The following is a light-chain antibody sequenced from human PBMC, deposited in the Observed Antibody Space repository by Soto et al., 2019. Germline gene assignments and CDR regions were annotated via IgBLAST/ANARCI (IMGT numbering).Light chain of an antibody. CDR3: QQYGSSPRIT. CDR1: QIIASDY. Sequence: EIVLTQSPGTLSLSPGERATLSCKASQIIASDYLAWFQQKPGQAPRILIYGASTRATDIPDRFSGSGSGTDFTLTISRLEPEDFAVYFCQQYGSSPRITFGPGTIVDVK. V-gene: IGKV3-20*01. CDR2: GAS. J-gene: IGKJ3*01.